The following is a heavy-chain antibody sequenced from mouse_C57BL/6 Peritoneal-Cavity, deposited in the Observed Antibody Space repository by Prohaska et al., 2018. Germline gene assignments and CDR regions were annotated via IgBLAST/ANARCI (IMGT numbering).Heavy chain of an antibody. Sequence: QIQLVQSGPELKKPGETVKISCKASWYTFTTYGMSWVKQAPGKGLKCSGWINTYSGGPTYADDFKGRFAVSVETSGSTAYLQINNLKNEDTATYFCARSGADYDGYSLFAYWGQGTLVTVSA. CDR3: ARSGADYDGYSLFAY. V-gene: IGHV9-3*01. J-gene: IGHJ3*01. CDR1: WYTFTTYG. CDR2: INTYSGGP. D-gene: IGHD2-3*01.